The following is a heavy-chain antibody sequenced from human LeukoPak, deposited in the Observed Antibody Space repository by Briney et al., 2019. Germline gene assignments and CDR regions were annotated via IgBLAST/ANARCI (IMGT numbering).Heavy chain of an antibody. CDR3: ARGPIRDY. J-gene: IGHJ4*02. Sequence: PSQTLSLTCAVSGGSISSGGYSWSWIRQPPGKGLEWIGYIYHSGSTYYNPSLKSRVTISVDRSKNQFSLKLSSVTAADTAVYYCARGPIRDYWGQGTLVTVSS. CDR2: IYHSGST. V-gene: IGHV4-30-2*01. CDR1: GGSISSGGYS.